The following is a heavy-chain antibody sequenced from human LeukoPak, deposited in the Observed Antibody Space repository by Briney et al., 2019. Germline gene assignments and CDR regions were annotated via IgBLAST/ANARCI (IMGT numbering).Heavy chain of an antibody. J-gene: IGHJ4*02. CDR1: GFTFSSYA. CDR2: ISGSGGST. D-gene: IGHD6-19*01. Sequence: GGSLRLSCAASGFTFSSYAMSWVRQAPGKGLEWVSAISGSGGSTYYADSVKGRFTISRDNSKNTLYLQMNSLSAEDTAVYYCAKDLYSSGWYGSGYWGQGTLVTVSS. CDR3: AKDLYSSGWYGSGY. V-gene: IGHV3-23*01.